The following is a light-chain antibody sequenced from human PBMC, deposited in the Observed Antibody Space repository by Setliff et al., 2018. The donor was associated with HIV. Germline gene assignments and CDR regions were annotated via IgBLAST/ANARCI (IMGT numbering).Light chain of an antibody. CDR2: QAT. CDR1: SSDIGRYNL. V-gene: IGLV2-23*01. Sequence: QSALAQPASVSGSPGQSITISCTGTSSDIGRYNLVSWYQQYPGKAPKLMIYQATKRPSGVSNRFSGSKSGNTASLTISGLQAEDEADYYCCSNTGSSTYVFGTGTKVTVL. J-gene: IGLJ1*01. CDR3: CSNTGSSTYV.